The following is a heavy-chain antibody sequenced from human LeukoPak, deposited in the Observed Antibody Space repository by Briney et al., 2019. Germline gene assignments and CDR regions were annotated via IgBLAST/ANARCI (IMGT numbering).Heavy chain of an antibody. J-gene: IGHJ4*02. D-gene: IGHD3-9*01. CDR2: IKQDGSEK. CDR3: AREGLRYFDWLLSCFDY. Sequence: GGSLRLSCAASGFTFSSYAMSWVRQAPGKGLEWVANIKQDGSEKYYVDSVKGRFTISRDNAKNSLYLQMNSLRAEDTAVYYCAREGLRYFDWLLSCFDYWGQGTLVTVSS. V-gene: IGHV3-7*01. CDR1: GFTFSSYA.